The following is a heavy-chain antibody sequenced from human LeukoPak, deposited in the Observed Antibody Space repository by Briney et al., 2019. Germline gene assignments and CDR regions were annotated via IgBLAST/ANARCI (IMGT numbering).Heavy chain of an antibody. V-gene: IGHV3-7*01. CDR2: IVQGGSVK. CDR1: GFTFSSYW. Sequence: GGSLRLSCAATGFTFSSYWMSWVRKAPGKGLEWVASIVQGGSVKYYVDSVRGRFTISRDDAKNSLYLQMNSLGAEDTAVYYCARDPDGGNTLDYWGQGTLVTVSS. D-gene: IGHD4-23*01. CDR3: ARDPDGGNTLDY. J-gene: IGHJ4*02.